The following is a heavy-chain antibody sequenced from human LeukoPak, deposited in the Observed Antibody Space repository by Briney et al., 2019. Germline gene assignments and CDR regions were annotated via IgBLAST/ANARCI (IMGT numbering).Heavy chain of an antibody. CDR2: IRQDGSEK. V-gene: IGHV3-7*01. CDR3: ARDHRYYDFWSGEDAFDI. J-gene: IGHJ3*02. CDR1: GFTFSSYW. D-gene: IGHD3-3*01. Sequence: GGSLRPSCAASGFTFSSYWMSWVRQAPGKGLEWVANIRQDGSEKYYVDSVKGRFTISRDNAKNSLYLQMDSLRAEDTAVYYCARDHRYYDFWSGEDAFDIWGQGTMVTVSS.